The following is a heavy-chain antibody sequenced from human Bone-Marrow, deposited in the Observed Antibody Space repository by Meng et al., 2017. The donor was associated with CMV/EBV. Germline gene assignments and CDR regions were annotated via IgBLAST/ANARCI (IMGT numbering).Heavy chain of an antibody. V-gene: IGHV1-2*02. CDR2: INPNSGAT. J-gene: IGHJ5*02. D-gene: IGHD1-26*01. CDR1: TFTGYS. CDR3: ARGYIVGTTTAWSDP. Sequence: TFTGYSLHWVRQAPQAPGQGPEWMGWINPNSGATNYAQKFQGRVTMTRDTSISTGYMELSGLKPDDTAVYYCARGYIVGTTTAWSDPWGQGTLVTVSS.